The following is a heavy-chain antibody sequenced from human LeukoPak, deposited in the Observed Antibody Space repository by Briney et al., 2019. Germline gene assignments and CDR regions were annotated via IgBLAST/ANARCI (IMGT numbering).Heavy chain of an antibody. CDR1: GGSISSYY. Sequence: SGTLSLTCTVSGGSISSYYWSWIRQPPGKGLEWIGYIYYSGSTNYNPSLKSRVTISVDTSKNQFSLKLSSVTAADTAVYYCARHDQGPIAVAGYAFDIWGQGTMVTVSS. J-gene: IGHJ3*02. CDR2: IYYSGST. CDR3: ARHDQGPIAVAGYAFDI. D-gene: IGHD6-19*01. V-gene: IGHV4-59*08.